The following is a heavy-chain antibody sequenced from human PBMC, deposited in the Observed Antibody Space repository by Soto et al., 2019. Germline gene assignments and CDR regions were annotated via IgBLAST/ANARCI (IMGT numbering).Heavy chain of an antibody. CDR1: GCSISSYY. CDR2: IYYSGST. CDR3: ARAGYYYYGMDV. Sequence: QVQLQESGPGLVKPSETLSLTCTVSGCSISSYYWSWIRQPPGTGLEWIGYIYYSGSTNYNPSLKSRVTISVDTSKNQFSLKLSSVTAADTAVYYCARAGYYYYGMDVWGQGTTVTVSS. J-gene: IGHJ6*02. V-gene: IGHV4-59*01.